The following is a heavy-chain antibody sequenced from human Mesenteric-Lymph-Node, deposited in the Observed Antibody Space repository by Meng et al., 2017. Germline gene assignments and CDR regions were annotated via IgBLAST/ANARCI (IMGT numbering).Heavy chain of an antibody. V-gene: IGHV2-5*01. J-gene: IGHJ4*02. CDR2: IYWNDDK. Sequence: SGPTLVKPTQTLTLTCTFSGFSLSTSGVGVGWIRQPPGKALEWLALIYWNDDKRYSPSLTSRLTITKDTSKNQVVLTMTNMDPVDTATYYCAHSLVIGYCSGGSCYSFVGFGYWGQGTLVTVSS. CDR1: GFSLSTSGVG. CDR3: AHSLVIGYCSGGSCYSFVGFGY. D-gene: IGHD2-15*01.